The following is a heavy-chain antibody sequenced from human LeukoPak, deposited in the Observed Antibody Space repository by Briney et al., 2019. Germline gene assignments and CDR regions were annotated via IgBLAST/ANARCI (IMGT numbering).Heavy chain of an antibody. CDR3: AKVYSSSSRDSFDV. CDR1: GGPFIGYF. V-gene: IGHV4-34*01. D-gene: IGHD6-6*01. CDR2: INHGGSI. J-gene: IGHJ3*01. Sequence: SETLSLTCAVYGGPFIGYFWSWVRRPPGKGLEWIGEINHGGSINYNPSLKSRVTISRDTSKNQVCLNLYSGPASDTAVYFCAKVYSSSSRDSFDVWGPGKMVTVSS.